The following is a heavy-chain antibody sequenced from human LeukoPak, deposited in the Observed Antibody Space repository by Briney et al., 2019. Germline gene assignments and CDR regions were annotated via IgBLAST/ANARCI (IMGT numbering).Heavy chain of an antibody. V-gene: IGHV3-11*01. J-gene: IGHJ5*02. CDR2: ISSRGSTI. Sequence: PGGSLRLSCAASGFTFSDYYMSWIGQAPGKGLDWVSYISSRGSTIYYADSVKGRFTISRDNAKNSLYLQMNSLRAEDTAVYYCARAHTYYYDSSGYYGSWGQGTLVTVSS. D-gene: IGHD3-22*01. CDR3: ARAHTYYYDSSGYYGS. CDR1: GFTFSDYY.